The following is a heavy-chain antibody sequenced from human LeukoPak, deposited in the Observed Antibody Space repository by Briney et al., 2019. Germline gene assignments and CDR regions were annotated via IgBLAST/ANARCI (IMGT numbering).Heavy chain of an antibody. V-gene: IGHV1-69*04. J-gene: IGHJ6*03. CDR3: ARGGRAGTTSYYYYYMDV. D-gene: IGHD1-7*01. CDR1: GGTFSSYA. Sequence: GASVKVSCKASGGTFSSYAISWVRQAPGQGLEWMGRIIPILGIANYAQKFQGRVTITADESTSTAYMELSSLRSEDTAVYYCARGGRAGTTSYYYYYMDVWGKGTTVTVSS. CDR2: IIPILGIA.